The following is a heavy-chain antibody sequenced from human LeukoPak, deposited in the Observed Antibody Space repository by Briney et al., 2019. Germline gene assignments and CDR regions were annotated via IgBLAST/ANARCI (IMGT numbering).Heavy chain of an antibody. D-gene: IGHD3-22*01. CDR1: GGSISSGSYY. J-gene: IGHJ4*02. V-gene: IGHV4-61*02. CDR2: IYTSGST. CDR3: ARSNYYDSSGYSQDY. Sequence: SETLSLTCTVSGGSISSGSYYWSWIRQPAGKGLEWIGRIYTSGSTNYNPSLKSRVTISVDTSKNQFSLKLSSVTAADTAVYYCARSNYYDSSGYSQDYWGQGTLVTVSS.